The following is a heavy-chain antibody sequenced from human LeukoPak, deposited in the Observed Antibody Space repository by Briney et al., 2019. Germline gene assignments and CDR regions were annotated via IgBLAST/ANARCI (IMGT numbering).Heavy chain of an antibody. CDR1: GDSVSTNSAA. CDR3: AREPRRSGTEIGAFDI. CDR2: TYYRSKWYN. D-gene: IGHD1-1*01. Sequence: SQTLSLTCAISGDSVSTNSAAWNWIRQSPSRGLEWLGRTYYRSKWYNDYAVSVKSRITINPDTSKNQFSLMLSSVTAADTAVYYCAREPRRSGTEIGAFDIWGRGTMVTVSS. J-gene: IGHJ3*02. V-gene: IGHV6-1*01.